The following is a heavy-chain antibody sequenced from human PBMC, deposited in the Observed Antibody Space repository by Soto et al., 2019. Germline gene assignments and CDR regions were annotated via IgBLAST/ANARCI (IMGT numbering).Heavy chain of an antibody. J-gene: IGHJ5*02. Sequence: QLQLQESGPGLVKPSETLSLTCTVSGGSISSSSYYWGWIRQPPGKGLEWIGSIYYSGSTYYNPSLKSRVTISVDTSKNQISLKLSSVTAADTAVYYCARLVIEGAAAGISSWFDPWGQGTLVTVSS. D-gene: IGHD6-13*01. CDR3: ARLVIEGAAAGISSWFDP. CDR1: GGSISSSSYY. V-gene: IGHV4-39*01. CDR2: IYYSGST.